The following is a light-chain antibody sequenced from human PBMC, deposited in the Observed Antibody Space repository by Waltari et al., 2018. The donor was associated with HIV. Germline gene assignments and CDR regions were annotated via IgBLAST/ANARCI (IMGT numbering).Light chain of an antibody. CDR1: TSNIGSNS. CDR2: TNN. CDR3: AAWDNSLNAYV. V-gene: IGLV1-44*01. J-gene: IGLJ1*01. Sequence: QSVVTQPPSASGTPGQRITISCSGSTSNIGSNSVNWYQNLPGTAPKFLIYTNNQRPSGVPDRFSGSKSGTSASLAISGIQSEDEADYYCAAWDNSLNAYVFGTGTKVTVL.